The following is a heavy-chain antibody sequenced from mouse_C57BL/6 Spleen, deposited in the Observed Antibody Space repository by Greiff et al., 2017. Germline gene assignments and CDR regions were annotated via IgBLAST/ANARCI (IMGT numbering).Heavy chain of an antibody. Sequence: QVQLQQSGAELVKPGASVKISCKASGYAFSSYWMNWVKQRPGKGLEWIGQIYPGDGDTNYNGKFKGKATLTADKSSSTAYMQLSGLTSEDSAVYFCARCFYYYGSAYAMDYWGQGTSVTVSS. J-gene: IGHJ4*01. V-gene: IGHV1-80*01. CDR3: ARCFYYYGSAYAMDY. D-gene: IGHD1-1*01. CDR2: IYPGDGDT. CDR1: GYAFSSYW.